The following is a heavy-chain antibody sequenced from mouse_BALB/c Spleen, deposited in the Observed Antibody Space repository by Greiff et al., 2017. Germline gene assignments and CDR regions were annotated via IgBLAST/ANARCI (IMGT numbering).Heavy chain of an antibody. CDR3: ARAIYYYGSSYDWFAY. Sequence: EVQGVESGGGLVKPGGSLKLSCAASGFTFSSYAMSWVRQTPEKRLEWVASISSGGSTYYPDSVKGRFTISRDNARNILYLQMSSLRSEDTAMYYCARAIYYYGSSYDWFAYWGQGTLVTVSA. J-gene: IGHJ3*01. D-gene: IGHD1-1*01. V-gene: IGHV5-6-5*01. CDR1: GFTFSSYA. CDR2: ISSGGST.